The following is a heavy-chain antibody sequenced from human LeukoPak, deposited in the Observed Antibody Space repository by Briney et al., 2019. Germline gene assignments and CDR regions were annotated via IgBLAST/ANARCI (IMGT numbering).Heavy chain of an antibody. Sequence: PGGSLRLSCAASGFTFSSYGMHWVRQAPGKGLEWVAVISYDGSNKYYADSVKGRFTISRDNSKNTLYLQMNSLRAEDTAVYYRAKKRALGEVEYSSSYFDYWGQGTLVTVSS. CDR1: GFTFSSYG. V-gene: IGHV3-30*18. J-gene: IGHJ4*02. CDR2: ISYDGSNK. CDR3: AKKRALGEVEYSSSYFDY. D-gene: IGHD6-6*01.